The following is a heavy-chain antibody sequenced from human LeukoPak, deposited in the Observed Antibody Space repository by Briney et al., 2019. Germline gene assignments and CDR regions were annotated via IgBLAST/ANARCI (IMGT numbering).Heavy chain of an antibody. Sequence: SETLSLTCTVSGGPISNSNYYWAWIRQPPGKGLEWIGSMYYSGSTYYNPSLKSRVTISVDTSKNQFSLKLSSVTAADTAVYYCARGPTISETGYFDYWGQGTLVTVSS. V-gene: IGHV4-39*01. CDR3: ARGPTISETGYFDY. J-gene: IGHJ4*03. CDR1: GGPISNSNYY. D-gene: IGHD1-1*01. CDR2: MYYSGST.